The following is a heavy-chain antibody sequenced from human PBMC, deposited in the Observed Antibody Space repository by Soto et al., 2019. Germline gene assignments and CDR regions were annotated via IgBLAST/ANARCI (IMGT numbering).Heavy chain of an antibody. Sequence: GGSLRLSCAASGFIFSNFAMHWVRQAPGKGLEWVSLISYDGGNKYYPDSVRGRFTISRDNSKNTLYLQMNSLRPEDTAVYYCARERIWGSGWLDPWGQGTLVTVSS. V-gene: IGHV3-30-3*01. CDR2: ISYDGGNK. CDR3: ARERIWGSGWLDP. D-gene: IGHD7-27*01. J-gene: IGHJ5*02. CDR1: GFIFSNFA.